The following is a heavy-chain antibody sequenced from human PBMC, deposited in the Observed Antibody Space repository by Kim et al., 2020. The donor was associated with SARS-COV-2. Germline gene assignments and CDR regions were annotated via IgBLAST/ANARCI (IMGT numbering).Heavy chain of an antibody. V-gene: IGHV3-30-3*01. Sequence: GGSLRLSCAASGFTFSSYAMHWVRQAPGKGLEWVAVISNDGSNKYYADSVKGRFTISRDNSKNTLYLQMNSLKTEDTAVYYCARDLGGSHSPGMDVWGQGTTVTVSS. CDR3: ARDLGGSHSPGMDV. D-gene: IGHD1-26*01. J-gene: IGHJ6*02. CDR1: GFTFSSYA. CDR2: ISNDGSNK.